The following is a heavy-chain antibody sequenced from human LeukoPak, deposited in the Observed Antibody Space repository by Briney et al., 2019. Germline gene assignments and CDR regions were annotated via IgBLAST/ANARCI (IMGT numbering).Heavy chain of an antibody. Sequence: PSETLSLTCAVYGGSFSGYYWSWVRQPPGKGLEWVGEINHSGSTKYNPSLQSLLTISVDTSNNQFSLKLNSVTAADTAVYYCASADRDSSSWYYFDYWGQGTLVTVSS. D-gene: IGHD6-13*01. CDR3: ASADRDSSSWYYFDY. J-gene: IGHJ4*02. V-gene: IGHV4-34*01. CDR2: INHSGST. CDR1: GGSFSGYY.